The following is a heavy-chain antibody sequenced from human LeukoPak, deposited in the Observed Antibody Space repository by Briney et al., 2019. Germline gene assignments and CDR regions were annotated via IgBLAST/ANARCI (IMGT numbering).Heavy chain of an antibody. CDR3: AKGRYCSSTGCHYFFDN. D-gene: IGHD2-2*01. J-gene: IGHJ4*02. V-gene: IGHV3-23*01. CDR1: GFTFSSHA. Sequence: PGGALRLSCTASGFTFSSHAMSWVRQAPGKGLDWFSAISGSGDSTYHADSVKGRFNISRDNSKNTLYLQMNSLRAEDTAVYYCAKGRYCSSTGCHYFFDNWGQGTLVTVSS. CDR2: ISGSGDST.